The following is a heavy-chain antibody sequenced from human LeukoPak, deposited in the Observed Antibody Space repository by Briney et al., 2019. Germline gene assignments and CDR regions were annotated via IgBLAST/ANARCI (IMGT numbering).Heavy chain of an antibody. CDR3: VTSGSYGTYYFDY. CDR1: GYTFTGYY. CDR2: INPNSGGT. V-gene: IGHV1-2*02. D-gene: IGHD1-26*01. J-gene: IGHJ4*02. Sequence: GASVTVSCKASGYTFTGYYMHWVRQAPGQGLEWMGWINPNSGGTNYAQKFQGRVTMTRDTSISTAYMELSRLRSDDTAVYYCVTSGSYGTYYFDYWGQGTLVTVSS.